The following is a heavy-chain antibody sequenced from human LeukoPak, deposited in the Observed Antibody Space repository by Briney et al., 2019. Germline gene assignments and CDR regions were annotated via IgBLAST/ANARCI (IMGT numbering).Heavy chain of an antibody. CDR2: IIPIFGTA. V-gene: IGHV1-69*13. CDR3: ARDSLFEYSSPFDY. CDR1: GGTFSSYA. D-gene: IGHD6-6*01. Sequence: SVKVSGKASGGTFSSYAISWVRQAPGQGLEWMGGIIPIFGTANYAQKFQGRVTITADESTSTAYMELSSLRSEDTAVYYCARDSLFEYSSPFDYWGQGTLVTVSS. J-gene: IGHJ4*02.